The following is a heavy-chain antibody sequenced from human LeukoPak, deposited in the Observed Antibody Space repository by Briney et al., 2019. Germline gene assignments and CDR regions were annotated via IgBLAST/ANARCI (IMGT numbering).Heavy chain of an antibody. CDR2: ISGSGGST. Sequence: PGGSLRLSCAASGFTFSSYAMSWVRQAPGKGLEWVSGISGSGGSTYYADSVKGRFTISRANSKNKLYLQMNSLRAEDTAVYHCAKEDLAYCAGDCHPVGFDFWGQGTLVTVSS. J-gene: IGHJ4*02. CDR3: AKEDLAYCAGDCHPVGFDF. D-gene: IGHD2-21*01. CDR1: GFTFSSYA. V-gene: IGHV3-23*01.